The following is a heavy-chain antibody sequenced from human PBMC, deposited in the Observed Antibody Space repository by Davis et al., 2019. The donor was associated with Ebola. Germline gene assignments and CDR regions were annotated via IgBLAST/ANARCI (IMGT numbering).Heavy chain of an antibody. CDR2: ISSSGSTI. CDR1: GFTFSDYY. CDR3: ARFHYSGIDY. D-gene: IGHD4-23*01. J-gene: IGHJ4*02. V-gene: IGHV3-11*04. Sequence: GESLKISCAASGFTFSDYYMSWIRQAPGKGLEWVSYISSSGSTIYYADSVKGRFTISRDNAKNSLYLQMNTVRAEDTAVYYCARFHYSGIDYWGQGTLVTVSS.